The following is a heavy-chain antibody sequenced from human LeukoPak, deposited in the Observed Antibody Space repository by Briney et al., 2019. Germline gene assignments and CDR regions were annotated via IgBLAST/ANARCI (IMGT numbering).Heavy chain of an antibody. CDR1: GFTFSNAW. J-gene: IGHJ4*02. V-gene: IGHV3-15*01. CDR2: IKSKSDGGTT. CDR3: TAPGGSVFDY. Sequence: GGSLRLSCVGSGFTFSNAWMNWVRQAPREGLEWVGRIKSKSDGGTTDYAAAVKDRFTISRDDSKNTLYLQMNSLKTEDTGVYYCTAPGGSVFDYWGQGTLVTVSS. D-gene: IGHD3-16*01.